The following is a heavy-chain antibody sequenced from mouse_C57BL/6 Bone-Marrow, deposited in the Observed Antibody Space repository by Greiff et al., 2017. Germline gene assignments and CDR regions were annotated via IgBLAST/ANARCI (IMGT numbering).Heavy chain of an antibody. Sequence: EVQVVESGPGMVKPSQSLSLTCTVTGYSITSGYDWHWIRHFPGNKLEWMGYISYSGSTNYNPSLKSRISITHDTSKNHFFLKLNSVTTEDTATYYCARDNYGSSWYFDVWGTGTTVTVSS. CDR1: GYSITSGYD. D-gene: IGHD1-1*01. CDR3: ARDNYGSSWYFDV. V-gene: IGHV3-1*01. J-gene: IGHJ1*03. CDR2: ISYSGST.